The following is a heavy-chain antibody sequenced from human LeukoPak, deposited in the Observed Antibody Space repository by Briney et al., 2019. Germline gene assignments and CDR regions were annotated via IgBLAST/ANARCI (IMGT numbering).Heavy chain of an antibody. D-gene: IGHD2-8*01. CDR3: ARGLIPLYYFDY. J-gene: IGHJ4*02. Sequence: SVKVSCKASGGTFSSYAISWVRQAPGQGLEWMGGIIPIFGTANYAQKFQGRVTITTDESTSTAYMELSSLRSEDTAVYHCARGLIPLYYFDYWGQGTLVTVSS. CDR2: IIPIFGTA. CDR1: GGTFSSYA. V-gene: IGHV1-69*05.